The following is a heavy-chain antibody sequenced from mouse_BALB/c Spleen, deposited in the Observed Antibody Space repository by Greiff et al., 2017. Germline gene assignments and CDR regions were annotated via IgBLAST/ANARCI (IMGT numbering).Heavy chain of an antibody. CDR3: ARHNGYDSYFDY. CDR2: ISSGGGST. D-gene: IGHD2-2*01. V-gene: IGHV5-12-1*01. CDR1: GFAFSSYD. J-gene: IGHJ2*01. Sequence: EVKLMESGGGLVKPGGSLKLSCAASGFAFSSYDMSWVRQTPEKRLEWVAYISSGGGSTYYPDTVKGRFTISRDNAKNTLYLQMSSLKSEDTAMYYCARHNGYDSYFDYWGQGTTLTVSS.